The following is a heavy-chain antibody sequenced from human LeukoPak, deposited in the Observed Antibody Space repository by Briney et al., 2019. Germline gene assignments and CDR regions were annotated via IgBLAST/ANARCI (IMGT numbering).Heavy chain of an antibody. CDR1: GFTFSNYW. J-gene: IGHJ4*02. Sequence: GGSLRLSCAASGFTFSNYWMQWVRQTPKKGRVWLSRISKDGSSTVYADSVKGRFTISRDNAKNTLYLQMNSLRDEATAVYYCAASALTFSSGWFVYWGQGSLVTVSS. CDR3: AASALTFSSGWFVY. D-gene: IGHD6-19*01. CDR2: ISKDGSST. V-gene: IGHV3-74*01.